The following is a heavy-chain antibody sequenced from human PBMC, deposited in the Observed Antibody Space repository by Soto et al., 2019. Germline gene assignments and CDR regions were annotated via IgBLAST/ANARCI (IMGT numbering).Heavy chain of an antibody. Sequence: GESLKISCKGSGYSFTSYWISWVRQMPGKGLEWMGRIDPSDSYTNYSPSFQGHVTISADKSISTAYLQWSNLKASDTAMYYCARQVGDILTGYSISYYYYGMDVWGQGTTVTVSS. V-gene: IGHV5-10-1*01. CDR1: GYSFTSYW. D-gene: IGHD3-9*01. CDR3: ARQVGDILTGYSISYYYYGMDV. J-gene: IGHJ6*02. CDR2: IDPSDSYT.